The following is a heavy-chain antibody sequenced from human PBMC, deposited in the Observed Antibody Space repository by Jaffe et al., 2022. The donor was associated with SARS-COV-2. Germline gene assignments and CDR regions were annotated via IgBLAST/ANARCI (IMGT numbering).Heavy chain of an antibody. J-gene: IGHJ5*02. CDR3: ATNRGGRTLPNWFDP. CDR1: GGSISSSDYY. D-gene: IGHD3-10*01. CDR2: IYRTGAS. V-gene: IGHV4-39*01. Sequence: QLQLQESGPGLVQPSETLSLTCTVSGGSISSSDYYWGWIRQSPGKGLEWIGSIYRTGASHYNPTLESRVTISVDTSQNQFSLDLNSVTAADTAVYYCATNRGGRTLPNWFDPWGQGTLVTVSS.